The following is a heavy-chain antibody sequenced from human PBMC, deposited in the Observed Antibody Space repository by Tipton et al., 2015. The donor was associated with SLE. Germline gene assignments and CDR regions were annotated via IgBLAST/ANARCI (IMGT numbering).Heavy chain of an antibody. CDR2: INLLGAT. CDR1: GGSISSGNYY. D-gene: IGHD6-13*01. CDR3: AREGSSTWYWYFDL. V-gene: IGHV4-39*07. Sequence: TLSLTCTVSGGSISSGNYYWGWIRHSPGKGLEWIGQINLLGATDYNPSLKSRVTMSVDASKNQFSLRLRSVAAADTAMYYCAREGSSTWYWYFDLWGRGTPVTVSS. J-gene: IGHJ2*01.